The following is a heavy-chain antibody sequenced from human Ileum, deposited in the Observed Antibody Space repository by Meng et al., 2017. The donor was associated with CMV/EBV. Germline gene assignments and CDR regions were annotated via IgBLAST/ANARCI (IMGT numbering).Heavy chain of an antibody. J-gene: IGHJ4*02. D-gene: IGHD3-10*01. CDR2: INPEADTK. CDR3: ARDGYYYALGSYPGSY. Sequence: QVHLVESGAGVKKPGASGKVACKSSVVSLSSFYIQCGGQAPGQGREWMGIINPEADTKKYAQKFQGRVSLTRETSTSTVYMELNSLKSEDTAVYYCARDGYYYALGSYPGSYWGQGSLVTVSS. V-gene: IGHV1-46*01. CDR1: VVSLSSFY.